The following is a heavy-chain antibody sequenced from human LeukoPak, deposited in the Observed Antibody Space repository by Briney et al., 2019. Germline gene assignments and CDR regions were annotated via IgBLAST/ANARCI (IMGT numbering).Heavy chain of an antibody. J-gene: IGHJ2*01. V-gene: IGHV4-61*01. D-gene: IGHD5-18*01. Sequence: TSETLSLTCTVSGGSISTTSYYWGWIRQPPGKGLEWIGYIYYSGSTSYNPSLKSRVTMSVDTSKNQFSLKLSSVTAADTAVYYCARDLSGYSYGLYWYFDLWGRGTLVTVSS. CDR2: IYYSGST. CDR3: ARDLSGYSYGLYWYFDL. CDR1: GGSISTTSYY.